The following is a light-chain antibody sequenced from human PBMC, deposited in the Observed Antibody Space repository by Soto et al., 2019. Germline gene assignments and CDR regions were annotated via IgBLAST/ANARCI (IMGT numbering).Light chain of an antibody. CDR3: SAYAVPPIL. CDR1: SSDVGVYNS. V-gene: IGLV2-8*01. CDR2: DVS. J-gene: IGLJ1*01. Sequence: QSVLTQPPYASVAPGQSVTISCTGTSSDVGVYNSVSWYQQHPAQAPKLMIYDVSKRPSGVPDRFSGSKSGNTASLTVSGFQAEDEANYYCSAYAVPPILFGPWPKVTFL.